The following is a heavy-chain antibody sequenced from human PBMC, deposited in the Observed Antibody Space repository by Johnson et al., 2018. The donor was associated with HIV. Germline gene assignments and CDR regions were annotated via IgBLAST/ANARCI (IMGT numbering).Heavy chain of an antibody. J-gene: IGHJ3*02. D-gene: IGHD6-19*01. CDR2: ITYDGRNK. CDR1: GFTFRSYA. V-gene: IGHV3-30*04. CDR3: VRDQGSGWPTNAFDI. Sequence: QVQLVESGGGVMQPGKSLRLSCEASGFTFRSYAMHWVRQAPGKGLEWVAVITYDGRNKYYTDSVKGRFIISRDNSKNMTNLQMNGLSDEDTADYYWVRDQGSGWPTNAFDIWSRGTRVTVSS.